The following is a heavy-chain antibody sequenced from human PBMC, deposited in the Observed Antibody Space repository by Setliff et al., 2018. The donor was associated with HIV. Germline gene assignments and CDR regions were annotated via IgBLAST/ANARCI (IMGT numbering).Heavy chain of an antibody. CDR3: ARLTTTYYYDSSAYYHPV. CDR2: INHSGST. J-gene: IGHJ4*02. V-gene: IGHV4-34*01. D-gene: IGHD3-22*01. CDR1: GGSFSGYY. Sequence: LSLTCAVYGGSFSGYYWSWIRQPLGKGLEWIGEINHSGSTNYNPSLKSRVTISVDTSKNQFSLKLSSVTAADTAVFYCARLTTTYYYDSSAYYHPVWGQGTLVTVS.